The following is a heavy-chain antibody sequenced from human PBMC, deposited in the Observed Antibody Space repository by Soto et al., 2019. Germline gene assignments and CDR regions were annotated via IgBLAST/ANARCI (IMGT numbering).Heavy chain of an antibody. CDR3: ARDRRRSNTGIDP. CDR1: GDSITSSTW. D-gene: IGHD2-2*02. J-gene: IGHJ5*02. V-gene: IGHV4-4*02. CDR2: IYHSGST. Sequence: QVQLQESGPGLVKPSETLSLTCAVSGDSITSSTWWSWVRQTPGKGLQWIGAIYHSGSTNYNPSLRSRVTIAVQKSKNQFSLKLTSVTAADTAIYFCARDRRRSNTGIDPWAQGTLVTVSS.